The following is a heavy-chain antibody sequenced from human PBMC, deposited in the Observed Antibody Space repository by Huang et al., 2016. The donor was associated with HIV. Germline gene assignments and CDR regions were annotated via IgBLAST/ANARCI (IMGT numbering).Heavy chain of an antibody. J-gene: IGHJ4*02. CDR1: GGSISSSSYY. CDR3: ARHERWAMVRGVPQWGFDY. D-gene: IGHD3-10*01. V-gene: IGHV4-39*01. Sequence: QLQLQESGPGLVKPSETLSLTCTVSGGSISSSSYYWGWIRQPPGKGLEWIGTICYSGSPYYNPSRKGGVTISVDTSRNQFSLKLSSVTAADTAVYYCARHERWAMVRGVPQWGFDYWGQGTLVTVSS. CDR2: ICYSGSP.